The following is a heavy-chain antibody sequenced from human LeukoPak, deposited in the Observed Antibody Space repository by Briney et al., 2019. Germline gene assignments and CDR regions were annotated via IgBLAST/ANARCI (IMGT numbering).Heavy chain of an antibody. Sequence: NPSETLSVTCTVSGGSISSSSYYWGWIRQPPGKGLEWIGSIYYSGSTYYNPSLKSRVTISVDTSKNQFSLKLSSVTAADTAVYYCARHLRLHGRQQRYGGVWFDPWGQGTLVTVSS. V-gene: IGHV4-39*01. D-gene: IGHD6-13*01. CDR2: IYYSGST. CDR3: ARHLRLHGRQQRYGGVWFDP. J-gene: IGHJ5*02. CDR1: GGSISSSSYY.